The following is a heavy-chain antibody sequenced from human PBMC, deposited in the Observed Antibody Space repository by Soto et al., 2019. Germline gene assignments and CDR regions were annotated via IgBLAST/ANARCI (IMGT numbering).Heavy chain of an antibody. J-gene: IGHJ4*02. CDR2: INSDGSST. D-gene: IGHD2-2*01. CDR1: GFTFSSYW. Sequence: PGGSLRLSCAASGFTFSSYWMHWVRQAPGKGLVWVSRINSDGSSTSYADSVKGRFTISRDNAKNTLYLQMNSLRAEDTAVYYCARDDKDIVVVPAAIIDYWGQGTLVTVSS. V-gene: IGHV3-74*01. CDR3: ARDDKDIVVVPAAIIDY.